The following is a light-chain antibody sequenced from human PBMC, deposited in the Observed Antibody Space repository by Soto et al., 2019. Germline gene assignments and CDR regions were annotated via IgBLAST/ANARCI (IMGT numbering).Light chain of an antibody. CDR1: QSISSW. Sequence: DIKMTQYPYRLSASVGDRVTITCRASQSISSWLAWYQQMPGKAPKLLIYDASSLHSGVPSRFSGSGSGTEFTLTISSLQPDDFATYYCQQYNTYSWTFGQGTMVDVK. V-gene: IGKV1-5*01. J-gene: IGKJ1*01. CDR2: DAS. CDR3: QQYNTYSWT.